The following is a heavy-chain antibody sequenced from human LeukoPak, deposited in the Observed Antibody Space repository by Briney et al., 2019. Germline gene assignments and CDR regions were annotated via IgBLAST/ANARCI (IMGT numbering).Heavy chain of an antibody. CDR2: IYYSGTT. CDR3: ARTTLALHAFDI. V-gene: IGHV4-59*01. CDR1: GGSISNYY. Sequence: PSETLSLTCTVYGGSISNYYWSWIRQPPGKGLEWIGYIYYSGTTKYNPSLQSRVTISVDTSKNQFSLKLSSVTAADTAVYYCARTTLALHAFDIWGQGTMVTVSS. D-gene: IGHD2-15*01. J-gene: IGHJ3*02.